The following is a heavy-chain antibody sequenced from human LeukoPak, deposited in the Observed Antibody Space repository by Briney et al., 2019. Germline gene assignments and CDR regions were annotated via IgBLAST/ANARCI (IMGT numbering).Heavy chain of an antibody. Sequence: GGSLRLSCAASGFTFSSYGMHWVRQAPGKGLEWVAFIRYDGSNKYYADSVKGRFTISRDNSKNTLYLQMNSLRAEDTAVYYCARGLLRSPNYWNRKLWYWGQGTLVTVSS. V-gene: IGHV3-30*02. D-gene: IGHD3-3*01. J-gene: IGHJ4*02. CDR3: ARGLLRSPNYWNRKLWY. CDR1: GFTFSSYG. CDR2: IRYDGSNK.